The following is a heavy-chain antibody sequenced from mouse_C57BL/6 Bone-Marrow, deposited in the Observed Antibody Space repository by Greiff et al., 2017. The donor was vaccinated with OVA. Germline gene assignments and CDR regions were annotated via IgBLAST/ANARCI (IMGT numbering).Heavy chain of an antibody. CDR3: AREGSIYYGNHDY. V-gene: IGHV1-55*01. Sequence: QVQLQQPGAELVKPGASVKMSCKASGYTFTSYWITWVKQRPGQGLEWIGDIYPGSGSTNYNEKFKSKATLTVDTSSSTAYMQISSLTSEDSAVYYCAREGSIYYGNHDYWGQGTTRTVSS. J-gene: IGHJ2*01. CDR1: GYTFTSYW. D-gene: IGHD2-1*01. CDR2: IYPGSGST.